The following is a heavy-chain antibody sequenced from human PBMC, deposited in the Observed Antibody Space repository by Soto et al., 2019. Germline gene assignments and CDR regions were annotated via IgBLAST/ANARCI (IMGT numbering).Heavy chain of an antibody. J-gene: IGHJ4*02. Sequence: QLQLQESGSGLVKPSQTMSLTCAVSGVSISSGGYSWSWIRQPPGKGLEWIGYIYHSGSTYYNPSLKRRDTISVDRSKNQFSLKLSSVTAVHTAVYYCARETYDSSGHYYFDYWGQGTLVTVSS. V-gene: IGHV4-30-2*01. CDR3: ARETYDSSGHYYFDY. CDR1: GVSISSGGYS. D-gene: IGHD3-22*01. CDR2: IYHSGST.